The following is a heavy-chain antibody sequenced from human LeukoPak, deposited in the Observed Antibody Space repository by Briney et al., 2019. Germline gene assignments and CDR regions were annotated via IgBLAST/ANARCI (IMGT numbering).Heavy chain of an antibody. CDR2: IWYDGSNK. Sequence: GRSLRLSCAASGFTFSRYGMHWVRQAPGKGLEWVAVIWYDGSNKYYADSVKGRFTISRDNSKNTLYLQMNSLRAEDTAVYYCARDIDRGSPADYAEYSGMDVWGQGTTVTVSS. V-gene: IGHV3-33*01. CDR3: ARDIDRGSPADYAEYSGMDV. J-gene: IGHJ6*02. CDR1: GFTFSRYG. D-gene: IGHD4-17*01.